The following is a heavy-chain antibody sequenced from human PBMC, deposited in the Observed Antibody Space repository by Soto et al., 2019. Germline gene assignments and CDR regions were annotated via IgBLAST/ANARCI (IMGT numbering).Heavy chain of an antibody. CDR1: GYTFTGYY. CDR2: INPNSGGT. J-gene: IGHJ5*02. D-gene: IGHD1-7*01. CDR3: AREFNWNYGDGYNWFDP. V-gene: IGHV1-2*04. Sequence: QVQLVQSGAEVKKPGASVKVSCKASGYTFTGYYMHWVRQAPGQGLEWMGWINPNSGGTNYAQKFQGWVTMTRDTSISTAYMELSRLRSDDTAVYYCAREFNWNYGDGYNWFDPWGQGTLVTVSS.